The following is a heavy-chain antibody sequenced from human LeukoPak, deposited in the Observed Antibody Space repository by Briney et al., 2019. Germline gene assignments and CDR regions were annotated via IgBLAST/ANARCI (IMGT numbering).Heavy chain of an antibody. D-gene: IGHD6-19*01. CDR2: IYPRDSET. CDR1: GQGFTTFW. Sequence: PWVCLKISCTGPGQGFTTFWTGWVRHVPGKGLGWMGIIYPRDSETRYRPSFQGQVTISADKYISTAYLQWSSLKAPDTAMYYCASRGYSSGWYHFYWLQG. V-gene: IGHV5-51*01. J-gene: IGHJ4*02. CDR3: ASRGYSSGWYHFY.